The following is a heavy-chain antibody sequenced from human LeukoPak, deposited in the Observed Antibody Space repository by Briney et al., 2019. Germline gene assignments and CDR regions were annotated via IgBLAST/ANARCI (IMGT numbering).Heavy chain of an antibody. D-gene: IGHD2-21*02. V-gene: IGHV1-24*01. CDR1: GCTLTESS. Sequence: ASVKVSCKVSGCTLTESSMHWVRQAPGKGLGWMGGFDPEDGETIYAQKFQGRVTMTEDTSTDTAYMELSSLRSEDTAVYYCATEVNCGGDCYPHYGMDVWGQGTTVTVSS. CDR3: ATEVNCGGDCYPHYGMDV. J-gene: IGHJ6*02. CDR2: FDPEDGET.